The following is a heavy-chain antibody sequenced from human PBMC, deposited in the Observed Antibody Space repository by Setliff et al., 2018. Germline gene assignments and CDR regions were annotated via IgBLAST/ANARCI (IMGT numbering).Heavy chain of an antibody. V-gene: IGHV1-46*01. Sequence: ASVKVSCKTSGYTFTNYYIHWVRQTPGQGLEWMGIINPSGGRLSYAEKFQDRVTMTRDTSTNTVYMDLSSLRDDDTAVYYCAREVSTGENSGCDIWGQGTVVTVS. CDR2: INPSGGRL. J-gene: IGHJ3*02. CDR3: AREVSTGENSGCDI. D-gene: IGHD3-9*01. CDR1: GYTFTNYY.